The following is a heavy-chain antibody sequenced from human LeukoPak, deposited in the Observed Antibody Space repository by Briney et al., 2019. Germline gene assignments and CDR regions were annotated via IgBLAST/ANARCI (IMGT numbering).Heavy chain of an antibody. CDR3: ARVLHKRNYDSSVYYGY. Sequence: PGGSLRLSCAASGFTFSSYAMSWVRQAPGKGLEWVSYISSSSSTIYYADSVKGRFTISRDNAKSSLFLQMNSLRAEDTAVYYCARVLHKRNYDSSVYYGYWGQGTLVTVSS. CDR1: GFTFSSYA. D-gene: IGHD3-22*01. V-gene: IGHV3-48*01. CDR2: ISSSSSTI. J-gene: IGHJ4*02.